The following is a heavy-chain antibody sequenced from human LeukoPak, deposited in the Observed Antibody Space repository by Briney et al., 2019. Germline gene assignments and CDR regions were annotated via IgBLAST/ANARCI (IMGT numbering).Heavy chain of an antibody. D-gene: IGHD4-17*01. CDR1: GGSISSGTYY. V-gene: IGHV4-61*02. CDR3: ARGPYGDYAGDAFDI. CDR2: IYTSGIT. Sequence: SETLSLTCTVSGGSISSGTYYWYWIRQPAGKGLEWIGRIYTSGITNYNPSLKSRVTISVDTSKNQFSLKLSSVTAADTAVYYCARGPYGDYAGDAFDIWGQGTMVTVSS. J-gene: IGHJ3*02.